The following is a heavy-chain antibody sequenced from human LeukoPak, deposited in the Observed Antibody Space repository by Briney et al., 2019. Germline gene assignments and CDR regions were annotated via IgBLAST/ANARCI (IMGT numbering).Heavy chain of an antibody. V-gene: IGHV3-23*01. D-gene: IGHD1-14*01. CDR3: AKVSGGGLYYDGMDV. J-gene: IGHJ6*02. CDR1: GFTFNNYA. CDR2: IMIGGDGK. Sequence: GGSLRLSCAGSGFTFNNYAMSWVRRAPRKGLEWVSTIMIGGDGKHYADSVKGRFTISRDSSKNTLYLRMNSLRAEDTAVYYCAKVSGGGLYYDGMDVWGQGTLVTVSS.